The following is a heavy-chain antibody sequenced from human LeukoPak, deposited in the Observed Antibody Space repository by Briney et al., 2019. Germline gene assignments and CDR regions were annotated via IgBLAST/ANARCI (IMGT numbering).Heavy chain of an antibody. CDR3: TTDEDWNYARKDV. V-gene: IGHV3-15*04. D-gene: IGHD1-7*01. CDR1: GFTFNYAW. J-gene: IGHJ6*02. CDR2: TVSEIDGGTT. Sequence: GGSLRLSCAASGFTFNYAWMSWVRQVPGKGLEWVGQTVSEIDGGTTDYAAPVKGSFTISRDDSKSTLYLQMNSLKIEDTAVYYCTTDEDWNYARKDVWGQGATVIVSS.